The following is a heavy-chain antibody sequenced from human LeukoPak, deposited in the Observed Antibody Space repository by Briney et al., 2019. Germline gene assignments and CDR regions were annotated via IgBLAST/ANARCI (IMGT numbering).Heavy chain of an antibody. J-gene: IGHJ1*01. CDR3: AREQLVDAEYFQH. D-gene: IGHD6-13*01. CDR2: IYHSGST. V-gene: IGHV4-30-2*01. Sequence: NWIRQPPGKGLEWIGYIYHSGSTYYNPSLKSRVTISVDRSKNQFSLKLSSVTAADTAVYYCAREQLVDAEYFQHWGQGTLVTVSS.